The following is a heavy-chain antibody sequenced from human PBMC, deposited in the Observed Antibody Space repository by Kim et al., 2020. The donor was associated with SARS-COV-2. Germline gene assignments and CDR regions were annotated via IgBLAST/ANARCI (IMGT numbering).Heavy chain of an antibody. CDR3: AKDSTIYYDSSGYLDY. Sequence: SVKSRFTISRDNGKNSLYLQMNSLRAENTALYYCAKDSTIYYDSSGYLDYWGQGTLVTVSS. J-gene: IGHJ4*02. D-gene: IGHD3-22*01. V-gene: IGHV3-9*01.